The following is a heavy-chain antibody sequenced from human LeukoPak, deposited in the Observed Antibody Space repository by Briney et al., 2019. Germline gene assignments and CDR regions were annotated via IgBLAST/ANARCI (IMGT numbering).Heavy chain of an antibody. Sequence: SETLSLTCTVSGGSVSGGSYYWSWIRQPPGKGLEWIGYIYYSGSTNYNPSLKSRVTISVDTSKNQFSLKLSSVTAADTAVYYCAREFGDWYYFDYWGQGTLVTVSS. V-gene: IGHV4-61*01. D-gene: IGHD3-10*01. CDR1: GGSVSGGSYY. CDR3: AREFGDWYYFDY. J-gene: IGHJ4*02. CDR2: IYYSGST.